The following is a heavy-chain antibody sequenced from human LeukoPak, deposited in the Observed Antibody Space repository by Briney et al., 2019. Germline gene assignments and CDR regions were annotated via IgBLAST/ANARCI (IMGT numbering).Heavy chain of an antibody. D-gene: IGHD5-18*01. V-gene: IGHV1-18*01. CDR1: GYTFTSYG. CDR3: ARESRGYRYGYFYYYDMDV. CDR2: ISANNGNI. Sequence: ASVKVSCKASGYTFTSYGISWVRQAPGQGLEWMGWISANNGNINYAQKFQGRVTMTTDTSTSTAYMELRSLRSDDTAVYYRARESRGYRYGYFYYYDMDVWGQGTTVTVSS. J-gene: IGHJ6*02.